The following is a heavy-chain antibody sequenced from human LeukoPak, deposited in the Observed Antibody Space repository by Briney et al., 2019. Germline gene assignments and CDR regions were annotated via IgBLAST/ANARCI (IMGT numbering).Heavy chain of an antibody. Sequence: SETLSLTCTVSGYSISSGYYWGWIRQPPGKGLEWIGSIYHSGSTYYNPSLKSRVTISVDTSKNQFSLKLSSVTAADTAVYYCAKNKRDFGLGFDPWGQGTLVTVSS. D-gene: IGHD3-16*01. CDR2: IYHSGST. CDR3: AKNKRDFGLGFDP. V-gene: IGHV4-38-2*02. J-gene: IGHJ5*02. CDR1: GYSISSGYY.